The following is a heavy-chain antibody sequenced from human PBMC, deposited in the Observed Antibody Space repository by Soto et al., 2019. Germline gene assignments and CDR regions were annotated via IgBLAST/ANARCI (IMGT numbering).Heavy chain of an antibody. CDR3: ARVSPVGIAAAGNPPNYYYYYGMDV. CDR2: LIPIFGTA. D-gene: IGHD6-13*01. CDR1: GGTFSSYA. J-gene: IGHJ6*02. Sequence: ASVKVSCKASGGTFSSYAISWVRQAPGEGLEWMGGLIPIFGTANYAQKFQGRVTITADESTSTAYMELSSLRSEDTAVYYCARVSPVGIAAAGNPPNYYYYYGMDVWGQGTTVTVSS. V-gene: IGHV1-69*13.